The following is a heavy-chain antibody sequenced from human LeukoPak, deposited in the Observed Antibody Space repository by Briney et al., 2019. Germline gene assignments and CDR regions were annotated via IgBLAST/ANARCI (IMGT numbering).Heavy chain of an antibody. D-gene: IGHD3-3*01. CDR3: ARGSRGYDFWSGNYYYYYMDV. V-gene: IGHV1-18*01. J-gene: IGHJ6*03. Sequence: ASVKVSCKASGGTFTSYGISWVRQAPGQGLEWMGWISAYNGNTNYAQKLQGRVTMTTDTSTSTAYMELRSLRSDDTAVYYCARGSRGYDFWSGNYYYYYMDVWGKGTTVTVSS. CDR1: GGTFTSYG. CDR2: ISAYNGNT.